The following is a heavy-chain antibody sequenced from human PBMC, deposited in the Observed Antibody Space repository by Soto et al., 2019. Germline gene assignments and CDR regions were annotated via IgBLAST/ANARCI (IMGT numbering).Heavy chain of an antibody. CDR2: ISGYNGYI. CDR1: GYTFSSCG. V-gene: IGHV1-18*01. Sequence: QVQLVQSGAEVKKPGDSVRVSCKASGYTFSSCGITWVRQAPGQGLEWMGWISGYNGYINSAQKLQGRVTMTTDTSTSTAYMEPRSLRSDYSAIHYCALTDGDQASFHYWGQGTLVTVSS. D-gene: IGHD4-17*01. CDR3: ALTDGDQASFHY. J-gene: IGHJ4*02.